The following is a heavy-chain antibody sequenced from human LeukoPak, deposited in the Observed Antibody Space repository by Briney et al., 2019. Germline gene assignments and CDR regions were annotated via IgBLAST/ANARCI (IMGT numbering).Heavy chain of an antibody. D-gene: IGHD6-13*01. CDR1: GFSFSSYN. Sequence: GGSLRLSCAASGFSFSSYNMNWVRQTPGKGLEWVSSITSSSTYTFYADSVKGRFTISRDNARNSLYLQMNSLRAEDTAVYYCARDFRSSRGHYYLDVWGKGTTVTISS. J-gene: IGHJ6*03. CDR2: ITSSSTYT. CDR3: ARDFRSSRGHYYLDV. V-gene: IGHV3-21*01.